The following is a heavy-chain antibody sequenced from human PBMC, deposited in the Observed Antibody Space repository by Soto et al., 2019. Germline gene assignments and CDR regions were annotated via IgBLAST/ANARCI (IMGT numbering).Heavy chain of an antibody. CDR1: GYTFTSYG. D-gene: IGHD2-15*01. J-gene: IGHJ6*02. CDR3: ARDRGGLLPLYYYYGMDV. V-gene: IGHV1-18*01. Sequence: QVQLVQSGAEVKKPGASVKVSCKASGYTFTSYGISWVRQAPGQGLEWMGWISAYNGNTNYAQKLQGRATMTTDTSTSTAYRELRSLRSDDTAVYYCARDRGGLLPLYYYYGMDVWGQGTTVTVSS. CDR2: ISAYNGNT.